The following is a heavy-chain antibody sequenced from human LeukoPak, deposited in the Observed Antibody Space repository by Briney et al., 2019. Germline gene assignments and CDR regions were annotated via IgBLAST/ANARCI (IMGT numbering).Heavy chain of an antibody. CDR1: GGSISSYY. CDR2: IYHSGST. D-gene: IGHD6-13*01. J-gene: IGHJ5*02. Sequence: SEXXSLTCTVSGGSISSYYWGWIRQPPGKGLEGIGSIYHSGSTYYNPSLTSRVTISVDTSKNQCSLKLSSVTAADTAVYYCARERNRYSSSWYLLDPWGQGTLVTVSS. CDR3: ARERNRYSSSWYLLDP. V-gene: IGHV4-38-2*02.